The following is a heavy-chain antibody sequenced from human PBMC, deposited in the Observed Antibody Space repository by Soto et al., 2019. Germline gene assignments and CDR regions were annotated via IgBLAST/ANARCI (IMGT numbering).Heavy chain of an antibody. D-gene: IGHD3-10*01. J-gene: IGHJ4*02. CDR1: VGSISSNNW. Sequence: SETLSLTCAVSVGSISSNNWWSWVRQPPGKGLEWIGYIYYSGSTNYNPSLKSRVTISVDTSRNQFSLKLSSVTAADTAVYYCARAPRGNYGYPSYFDYWGQGTLVTVSS. CDR2: IYYSGST. CDR3: ARAPRGNYGYPSYFDY. V-gene: IGHV4-4*02.